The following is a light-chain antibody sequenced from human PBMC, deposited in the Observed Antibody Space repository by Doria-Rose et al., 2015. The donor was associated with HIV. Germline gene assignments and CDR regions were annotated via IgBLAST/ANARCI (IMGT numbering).Light chain of an antibody. CDR3: HRYGSSCT. V-gene: IGKV3-20*01. Sequence: DIVLTQSPGTLSLSPGERATLSCRASQSFSSTYLAWYQQKPGQAPSLLIYDGSTRATGIPDRFSASGSGTDFTLTINRLEPEDFALYYCHRYGSSCTFGQGTKVEI. CDR2: DGS. CDR1: QSFSSTY. J-gene: IGKJ1*01.